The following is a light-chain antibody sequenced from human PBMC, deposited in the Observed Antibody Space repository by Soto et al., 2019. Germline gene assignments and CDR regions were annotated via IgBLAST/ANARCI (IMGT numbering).Light chain of an antibody. J-gene: IGKJ1*01. V-gene: IGKV1-5*03. CDR1: QSLNDW. Sequence: DIQVTQSPSTLSASVGDRVTITCRASQSLNDWLAWYQQKPGKAPKLLIYKASGLESGVPSRFSGSGSGTESTLTISSLQPDDFATYYCQQYNGYPWTFGQGTKVEIK. CDR3: QQYNGYPWT. CDR2: KAS.